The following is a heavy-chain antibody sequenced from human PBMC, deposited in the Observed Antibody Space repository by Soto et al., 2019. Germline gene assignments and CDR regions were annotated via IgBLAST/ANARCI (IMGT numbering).Heavy chain of an antibody. Sequence: QVQLEESGGGVVQPGTSLRLSCAASGFLISRFGMHWVRQAPGKGLEWVAVIVNHGGTKDYADSVRGRFTISRDNSRNTLFLEISSLRFEVTALYYCARADDYAGSGLDYWGQGTLVPVSS. D-gene: IGHD4-17*01. CDR1: GFLISRFG. CDR2: IVNHGGTK. V-gene: IGHV3-33*01. CDR3: ARADDYAGSGLDY. J-gene: IGHJ4*02.